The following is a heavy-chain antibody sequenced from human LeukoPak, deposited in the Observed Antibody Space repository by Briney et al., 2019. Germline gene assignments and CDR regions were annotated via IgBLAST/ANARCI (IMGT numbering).Heavy chain of an antibody. Sequence: PGGSLRLSCAASGFTFSSYSMNWVRQAPGKGLVWVSRINSDGSSTSYADSVKGRFTISRDNAKNTLYLQMNSLRAEDTAVYYCGRVADIVATIDYWGQGTRVTVSS. D-gene: IGHD5-12*01. CDR2: INSDGSST. J-gene: IGHJ4*02. CDR3: GRVADIVATIDY. V-gene: IGHV3-74*01. CDR1: GFTFSSYS.